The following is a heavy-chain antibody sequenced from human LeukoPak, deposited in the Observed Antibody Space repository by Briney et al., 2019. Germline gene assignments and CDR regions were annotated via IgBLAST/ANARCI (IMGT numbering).Heavy chain of an antibody. J-gene: IGHJ6*02. D-gene: IGHD3-10*01. V-gene: IGHV3-23*01. CDR1: GFTFSSYA. CDR2: ISGSGGST. Sequence: GGSLRLSCAVSGFTFSSYAMNWVRQAPGKGLEWVSAISGSGGSTYYADSVKGRFTISRDNSKNTLYLQVSSLRAEDTAVYYCAKPHYYGSGSYYTNYYYYGMDVWGQGTTVTVSS. CDR3: AKPHYYGSGSYYTNYYYYGMDV.